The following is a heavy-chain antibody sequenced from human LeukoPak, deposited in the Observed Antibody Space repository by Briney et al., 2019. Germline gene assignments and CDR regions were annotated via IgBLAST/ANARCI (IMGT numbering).Heavy chain of an antibody. V-gene: IGHV3-23*01. Sequence: SVSLSCAPSRFTFSSYSMSSVRQAPGKGLESVSVISGSGGSTYYADFVKGRFTISRDNSKNTLYLQMNSLRAEDTAVYYCAKDPFWSGYFGEIDYWGQGTLVTVSS. CDR2: ISGSGGST. D-gene: IGHD3-3*01. CDR3: AKDPFWSGYFGEIDY. CDR1: RFTFSSYS. J-gene: IGHJ4*02.